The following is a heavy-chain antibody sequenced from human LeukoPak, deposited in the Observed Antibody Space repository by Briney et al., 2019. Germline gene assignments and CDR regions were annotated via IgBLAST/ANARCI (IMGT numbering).Heavy chain of an antibody. D-gene: IGHD6-6*01. J-gene: IGHJ4*02. CDR1: GYTFTSYT. Sequence: SVKVSCKASGYTFTSYTISWVRQAPGQGLEWMGGIIPIFGTANYAQKFQGRVTITTDESTSTAYMELSSLRSEDTAVYYCASTNHQQVEKYSSPHFDYWGQGTLVTVSS. V-gene: IGHV1-69*05. CDR2: IIPIFGTA. CDR3: ASTNHQQVEKYSSPHFDY.